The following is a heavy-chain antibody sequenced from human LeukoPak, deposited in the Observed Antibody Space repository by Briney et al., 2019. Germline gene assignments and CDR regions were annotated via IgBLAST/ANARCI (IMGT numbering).Heavy chain of an antibody. CDR3: ARHGYSSGWFGPLAFDI. CDR1: GGSISSYY. D-gene: IGHD6-19*01. Sequence: SETLSLTCTVSGGSISSYYWSWIRQPPGKGLEWIGYIYYSGSTNYNPSLKSRVTISVDTSKNQFSLKLSSVTAADTAVYYCARHGYSSGWFGPLAFDIWGQGAMVTVSS. J-gene: IGHJ3*02. V-gene: IGHV4-59*08. CDR2: IYYSGST.